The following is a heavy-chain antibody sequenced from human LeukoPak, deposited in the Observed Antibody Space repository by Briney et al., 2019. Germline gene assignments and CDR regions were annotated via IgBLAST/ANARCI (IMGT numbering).Heavy chain of an antibody. Sequence: PGGSLRLSCAASGSTFSSYSMNWVRQAPGKGLEWDSYISSSSSTIYYADSVKGRFTISRDNAKNSLYLQMNSLRAEDTAVYYCARDDDSSGYWGQGTLVTVSS. CDR2: ISSSSSTI. V-gene: IGHV3-48*01. CDR1: GSTFSSYS. CDR3: ARDDDSSGY. D-gene: IGHD3-22*01. J-gene: IGHJ4*02.